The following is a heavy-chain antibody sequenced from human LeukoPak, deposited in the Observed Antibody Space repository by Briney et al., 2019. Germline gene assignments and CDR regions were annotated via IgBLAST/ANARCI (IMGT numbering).Heavy chain of an antibody. CDR2: INHSGST. CDR3: ARGADIAAAGTPNYFDY. Sequence: SETLSLTCAVYGGSFSGYYWSWIRQPPGKGLEWIGEINHSGSTNYNPSLKSRVTISVDTSKNQFSLKLSSVTAADTAVNYCARGADIAAAGTPNYFDYWGQGTLVTVSS. J-gene: IGHJ4*02. V-gene: IGHV4-34*01. D-gene: IGHD6-13*01. CDR1: GGSFSGYY.